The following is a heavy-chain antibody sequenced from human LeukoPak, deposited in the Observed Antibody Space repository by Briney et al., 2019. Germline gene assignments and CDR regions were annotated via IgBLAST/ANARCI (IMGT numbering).Heavy chain of an antibody. CDR1: GGSFTGYY. V-gene: IGHV4-34*01. Sequence: SETLSLTCVVYGGSFTGYYWGWIRQPPGKGLEWIGGINQSGSNNYNPSLKSRVTISGETSNSQFSLRVSSVTGADTAVYYRARLYGSGSYYRHWGQGTLVTVSS. J-gene: IGHJ4*02. CDR2: INQSGSN. D-gene: IGHD3-10*01. CDR3: ARLYGSGSYYRH.